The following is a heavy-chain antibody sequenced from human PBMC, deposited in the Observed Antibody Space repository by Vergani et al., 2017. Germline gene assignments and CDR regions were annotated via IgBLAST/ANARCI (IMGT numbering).Heavy chain of an antibody. CDR1: GGSISRSSHF. V-gene: IGHV4-39*01. CDR3: ARHDSGHYDASYYGLDV. J-gene: IGHJ6*02. CDR2: LYYTGSA. Sequence: QLQLHKSGPGLVKPSETLSLTCTLSGGSISRSSHFWGWLRQTPGKGLEWIGSLYYTGSAYYNPSLKSRVSISVDASKNQFSLKLSSVTAADSAVYYCARHDSGHYDASYYGLDVWGQGTTVTVSS. D-gene: IGHD3-16*01.